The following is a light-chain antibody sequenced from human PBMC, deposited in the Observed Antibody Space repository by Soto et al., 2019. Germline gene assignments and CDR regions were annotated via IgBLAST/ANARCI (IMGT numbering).Light chain of an antibody. CDR1: SSDVGGYHY. Sequence: QSALTQPRSVSGSPGQSVTISCTGTSSDVGGYHYVSRYQQHPGKAPKLMIYDVSKRPSGVPHRFTGSKSDNTASLTISGLQAEDEADYYCCSYAGNYTFVFGTGTKVTVL. CDR2: DVS. CDR3: CSYAGNYTFV. J-gene: IGLJ1*01. V-gene: IGLV2-11*01.